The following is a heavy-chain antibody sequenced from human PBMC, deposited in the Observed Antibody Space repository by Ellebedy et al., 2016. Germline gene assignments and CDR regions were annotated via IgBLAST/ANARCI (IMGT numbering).Heavy chain of an antibody. CDR1: GFTVSSNY. CDR2: IYSGGST. CDR3: AKVITVGGVIVKGFDY. D-gene: IGHD3-16*02. Sequence: GGSLRLSCAASGFTVSSNYMSRVRQAPGKGLVWVSVIYSGGSTYYADSVKGRFTISRDNSKNTLYLQMNSLRAEDTAVYYCAKVITVGGVIVKGFDYWGQGTLVTVSS. J-gene: IGHJ4*02. V-gene: IGHV3-66*01.